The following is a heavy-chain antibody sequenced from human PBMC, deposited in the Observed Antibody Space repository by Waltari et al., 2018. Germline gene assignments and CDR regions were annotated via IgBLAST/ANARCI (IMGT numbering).Heavy chain of an antibody. D-gene: IGHD3-16*01. CDR3: ARLFWGSGFRDY. CDR2: IYYSGST. Sequence: QLQLQESGPGLVKPSETLSLTCSVSGGSINSSPYHGGWIRQPPGKGLEWIGSIYYSGSTYYNPSIKSRVTISVDTSKNQFSLKMNSVTAADTAVYYCARLFWGSGFRDYWGQGTLVTVSS. CDR1: GGSINSSPYH. J-gene: IGHJ4*02. V-gene: IGHV4-39*01.